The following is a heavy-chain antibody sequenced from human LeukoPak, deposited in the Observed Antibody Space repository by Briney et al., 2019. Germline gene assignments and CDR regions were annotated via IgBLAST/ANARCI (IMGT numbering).Heavy chain of an antibody. CDR2: AKYDGSTT. D-gene: IGHD3/OR15-3a*01. V-gene: IGHV3-74*01. CDR1: GFTFSAYW. CDR3: ARDLNWLLFDY. Sequence: GGSLRLSCAASGFTFSAYWMHWVRQAPGKGLVWVSRAKYDGSTTAYADSVKGRFTISRDNTRNILYLEMNSLRVEDTAVYYCARDLNWLLFDYWGQGALVTVSS. J-gene: IGHJ4*02.